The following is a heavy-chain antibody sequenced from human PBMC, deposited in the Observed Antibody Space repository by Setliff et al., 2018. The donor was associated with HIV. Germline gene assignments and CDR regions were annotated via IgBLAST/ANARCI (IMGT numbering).Heavy chain of an antibody. V-gene: IGHV4-61*10. CDR1: GGSISSGYYY. J-gene: IGHJ4*02. CDR3: ARGDYDSGGYYFDK. CDR2: IYYSGIT. D-gene: IGHD3-22*01. Sequence: ASETLSLTCTVSGGSISSGYYYWSWIRQPAGKGLEWLGYIYYSGITNYSPSLKSRVTLLVDTSKNQFSLRLSSVTAADTAVYFCARGDYDSGGYYFDKWGQGALVTVSS.